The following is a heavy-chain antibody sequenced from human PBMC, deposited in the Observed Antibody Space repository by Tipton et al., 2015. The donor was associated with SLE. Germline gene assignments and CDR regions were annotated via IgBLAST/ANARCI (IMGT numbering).Heavy chain of an antibody. V-gene: IGHV4-59*12. CDR1: GGSSSGYY. CDR2: IYDSGST. D-gene: IGHD2-21*01. CDR3: ARFYCGGDCYPLDD. Sequence: TLSLTCTVSGGSSSGYYWNWIRQPPGKGLEWIGYIYDSGSTNFNPSLKSRVIISEDTSKNQFSLRLGFMTAADTAVYYCARFYCGGDCYPLDDWGQGILVIVSS. J-gene: IGHJ4*02.